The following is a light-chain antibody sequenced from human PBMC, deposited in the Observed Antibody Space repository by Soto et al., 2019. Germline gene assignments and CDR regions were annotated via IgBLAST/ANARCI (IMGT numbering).Light chain of an antibody. CDR1: QSISSW. CDR2: KAS. Sequence: DIQMTQSHATLSASVGERVTITCRASQSISSWLAWYQQKPGKAPKLLIYKASSLESGVPSRFSGSGSGTEFTLTISSLQPDDFATYYCQQYNSYSYTFGQVTKLEIK. CDR3: QQYNSYSYT. J-gene: IGKJ2*01. V-gene: IGKV1-5*03.